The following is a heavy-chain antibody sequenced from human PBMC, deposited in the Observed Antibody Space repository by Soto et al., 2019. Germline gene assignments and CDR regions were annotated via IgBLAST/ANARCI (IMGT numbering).Heavy chain of an antibody. V-gene: IGHV4-31*03. Sequence: QVQLQESGPGLVKPSQTLSLTCTVSGGSISSGGYYWSWIRQHPGKGLEWIGYIYYSGSTYYNPSLKRRVTISVDTSKNQFSLKLSAVTAADTAVYYCARAGYDSSGYPNWFDPWGQGTLVTVSS. CDR1: GGSISSGGYY. CDR2: IYYSGST. D-gene: IGHD3-22*01. CDR3: ARAGYDSSGYPNWFDP. J-gene: IGHJ5*02.